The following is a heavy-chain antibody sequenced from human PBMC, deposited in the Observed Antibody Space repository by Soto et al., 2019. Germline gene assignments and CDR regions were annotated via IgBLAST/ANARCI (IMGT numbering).Heavy chain of an antibody. D-gene: IGHD3-9*01. CDR2: IYPGDSDT. CDR3: ARLGYYDILTGYYNLAFDI. Sequence: PGESLKISCKGSGYSFTSYWIGWVRQMPGKGLEWMGIIYPGDSDTRYSPSFQGQVTISADKSISTAYLQWSSLKASDTAMYYCARLGYYDILTGYYNLAFDIWGRGTMVTVS. J-gene: IGHJ3*02. V-gene: IGHV5-51*01. CDR1: GYSFTSYW.